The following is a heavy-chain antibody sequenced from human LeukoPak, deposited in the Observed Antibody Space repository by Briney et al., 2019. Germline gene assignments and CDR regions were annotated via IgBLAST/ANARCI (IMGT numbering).Heavy chain of an antibody. CDR1: GFTFSSYA. Sequence: GGSLRLSCAASGFTFSSYAMSWVRQAPGKGLEWVSAISGSGGSTYYADSVKGRFTISRDNSKNTLYLQMNSLRAEDTAVYYCAKDLLTMVRGVKLFDYWGQGTLVTVSS. V-gene: IGHV3-23*01. CDR3: AKDLLTMVRGVKLFDY. J-gene: IGHJ4*02. D-gene: IGHD3-10*01. CDR2: ISGSGGST.